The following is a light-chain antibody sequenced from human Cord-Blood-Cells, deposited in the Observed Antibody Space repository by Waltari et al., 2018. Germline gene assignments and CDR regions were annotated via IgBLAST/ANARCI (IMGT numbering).Light chain of an antibody. J-gene: IGLJ1*01. CDR2: GNS. V-gene: IGLV1-40*01. CDR3: QSYDSSLSGYV. Sequence: QSVLTQPPSVSGAPGQRVTISGTGSSSNVGSGYDVHWYQELPGTAPKLLIYGNSNRPSGVPHRFSGSKSGTSASLAITGLQAEDDADYYCQSYDSSLSGYVFGTGTKVTVL. CDR1: SSNVGSGYD.